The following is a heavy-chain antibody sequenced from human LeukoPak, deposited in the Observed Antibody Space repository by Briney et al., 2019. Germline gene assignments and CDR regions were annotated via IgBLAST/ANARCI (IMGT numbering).Heavy chain of an antibody. CDR3: ARDWSMTTLDY. V-gene: IGHV1-2*06. CDR1: GYTFTAYY. Sequence: ASVKVSCKASGYTFTAYYMHRVRQAPGQGLEWMGRINPNSGGTDYAQKFQGRVTMTRDTSISTAYLEFSSLRSDDTAVYYCARDWSMTTLDYWGQGTLVTVSS. CDR2: INPNSGGT. J-gene: IGHJ4*02. D-gene: IGHD4-17*01.